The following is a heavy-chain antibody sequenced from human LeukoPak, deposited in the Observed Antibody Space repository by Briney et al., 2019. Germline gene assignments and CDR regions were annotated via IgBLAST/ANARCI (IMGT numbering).Heavy chain of an antibody. CDR2: IWYDGSNE. CDR3: AAGDPVSY. CDR1: GFTLSSYG. Sequence: GGSLRLSCAASGFTLSSYGMNWVRQAPGKGLEWVAVIWYDGSNEYYVDSVKGRFTISRDNSKNTLYLQMNSLRVEDTAVYYCAAGDPVSYWGQGTLVSVSS. V-gene: IGHV3-33*01. J-gene: IGHJ4*02. D-gene: IGHD4-17*01.